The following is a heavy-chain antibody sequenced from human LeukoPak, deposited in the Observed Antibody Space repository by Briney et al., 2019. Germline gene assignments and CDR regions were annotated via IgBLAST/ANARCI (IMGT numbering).Heavy chain of an antibody. CDR3: AKDTCSSTSCSNGY. V-gene: IGHV3-9*01. Sequence: PGGSLRLSCAASGFTFDDYAMHWVRHAPGKGLEWVSGITWNSGDIGYADSVKGRFTISRGNAKNSLYLQMNSLRAEDTALYYCAKDTCSSTSCSNGYWGQGTLVTVSS. CDR2: ITWNSGDI. J-gene: IGHJ4*02. D-gene: IGHD2-2*01. CDR1: GFTFDDYA.